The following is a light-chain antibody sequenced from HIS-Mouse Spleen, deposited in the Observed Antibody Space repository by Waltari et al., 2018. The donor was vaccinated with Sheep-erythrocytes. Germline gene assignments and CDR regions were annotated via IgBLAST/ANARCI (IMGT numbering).Light chain of an antibody. V-gene: IGLV3-1*01. CDR3: QAWDSSTGVV. J-gene: IGLJ2*01. CDR2: QHS. Sequence: SYELTQPPSVSVSPGPTASITCSGHKLGDRYACWYQQKPGQSPVLVIYQHSKRPSGIPERFSGSNSGNTATLTISGTQAMDEADYYCQAWDSSTGVVFGGGTKLTVL. CDR1: KLGDRY.